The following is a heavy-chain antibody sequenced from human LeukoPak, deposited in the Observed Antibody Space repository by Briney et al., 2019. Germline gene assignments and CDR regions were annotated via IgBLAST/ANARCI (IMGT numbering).Heavy chain of an antibody. Sequence: GRSLRLSCAASGFTFSGYAMTWVRQAPGKGLEWVSTVSAGGGSTYYADSVKGRFTISRDNAKNSLYLQMSSLKTEDTAVYYCARDRIAVAGTLWGQGTLVTVSS. CDR2: VSAGGGST. V-gene: IGHV3-23*01. D-gene: IGHD6-19*01. CDR1: GFTFSGYA. CDR3: ARDRIAVAGTL. J-gene: IGHJ4*02.